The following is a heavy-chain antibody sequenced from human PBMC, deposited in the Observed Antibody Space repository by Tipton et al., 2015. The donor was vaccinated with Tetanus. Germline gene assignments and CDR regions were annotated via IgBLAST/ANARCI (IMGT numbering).Heavy chain of an antibody. CDR3: ARSASPFDY. J-gene: IGHJ4*02. CDR2: ISASGDST. V-gene: IGHV3-23*01. Sequence: GSLRLSCAASGFTFSSHSMTWVRQSPGKGLEWVSAISASGDSTYYADFVKGRFIISRDTSKNTLYLQMNSLRAEDTAVYYCARSASPFDYWGQGTLVTVSS. CDR1: GFTFSSHS.